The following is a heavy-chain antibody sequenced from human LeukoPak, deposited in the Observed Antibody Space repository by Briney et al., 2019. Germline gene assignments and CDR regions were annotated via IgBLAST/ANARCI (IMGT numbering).Heavy chain of an antibody. CDR1: GGSISSSSYY. D-gene: IGHD6-13*01. Sequence: SETLSLTCTVSGGSISSSSYYWGWIRQPSGKGLEWIGSIYYSGSTNYNPSLKSRVTISVDTSKNQFSLKLSSVTAADTAVYYCARGVLHPPAYSSSWYGGYYFDYWGQGTLVTVSS. V-gene: IGHV4-39*07. J-gene: IGHJ4*02. CDR3: ARGVLHPPAYSSSWYGGYYFDY. CDR2: IYYSGST.